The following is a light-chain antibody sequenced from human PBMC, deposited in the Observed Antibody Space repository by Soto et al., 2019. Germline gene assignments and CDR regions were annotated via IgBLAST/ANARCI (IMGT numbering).Light chain of an antibody. V-gene: IGKV3-20*01. CDR2: GAS. Sequence: ESVLTQSPGTLSLSPGERATLSCRASQSVSSNYLAWYQQKPGQAPRLLIYGASTRATGIPDRFSGSGSGTVFTLTISRLEPEDSAVYYCQQYGSSPTWTFGLGTKVEIK. J-gene: IGKJ1*01. CDR3: QQYGSSPTWT. CDR1: QSVSSNY.